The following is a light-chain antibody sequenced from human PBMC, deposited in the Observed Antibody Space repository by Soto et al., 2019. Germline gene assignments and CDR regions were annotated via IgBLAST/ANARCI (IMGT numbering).Light chain of an antibody. Sequence: EIVLAQSPGTLSLSPGERATLSCRASQSVGSSYLAWYQQKPGQAPRLFIYGASSRATGIPDRFSGSGSGTDFTLTISRLEPEDFAVYYCQQYGSSPTXGQGTKLEIK. CDR2: GAS. V-gene: IGKV3-20*01. J-gene: IGKJ2*01. CDR1: QSVGSSY. CDR3: QQYGSSPT.